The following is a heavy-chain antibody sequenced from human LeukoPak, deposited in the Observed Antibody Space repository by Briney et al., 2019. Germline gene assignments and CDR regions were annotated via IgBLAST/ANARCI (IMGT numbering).Heavy chain of an antibody. Sequence: PGGSLRLSCAASGFTFSSYAMGWVRQAPGKGLEWVSAISGSGGSTYYADSVKGRFTISRDNSKNTLYLQMNSLRAEDTAVYYCAKSQYHYYDSSGSRFDYWGQGTLVTVSS. V-gene: IGHV3-23*01. CDR3: AKSQYHYYDSSGSRFDY. J-gene: IGHJ4*02. CDR2: ISGSGGST. CDR1: GFTFSSYA. D-gene: IGHD3-22*01.